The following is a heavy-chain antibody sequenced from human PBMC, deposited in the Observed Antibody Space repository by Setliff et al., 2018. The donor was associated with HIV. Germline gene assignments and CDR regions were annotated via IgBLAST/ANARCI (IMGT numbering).Heavy chain of an antibody. D-gene: IGHD3-3*01. J-gene: IGHJ4*02. CDR1: GVSISSGSYY. V-gene: IGHV4-39*01. Sequence: SETLSLTCTVSGVSISSGSYYWSWIRQPPGKGLEWIGDINNYGVTLYTSSLAGRVTISVDTSKNQFSLTLKSLTVADTALYFCSRGPTIRGSFTGVVYTAPLPSFDTWSQGSLVTVSS. CDR3: SRGPTIRGSFTGVVYTAPLPSFDT. CDR2: INNYGVT.